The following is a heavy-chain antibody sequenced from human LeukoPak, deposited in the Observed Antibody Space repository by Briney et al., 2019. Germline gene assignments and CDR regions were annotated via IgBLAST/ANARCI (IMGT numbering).Heavy chain of an antibody. CDR3: ARNWGSWDFDF. J-gene: IGHJ4*02. CDR1: GFTFSSYA. V-gene: IGHV3-21*01. Sequence: GGSLRLSCAASGFTFSSYAMSWVRQAPGKGLEGVSSISHIGSYIYYSDSVKGRFTISRDNAKNSLYLQMNSLRAEDTAVYFCARNWGSWDFDFWGQGTLVTVSS. D-gene: IGHD6-13*01. CDR2: ISHIGSYI.